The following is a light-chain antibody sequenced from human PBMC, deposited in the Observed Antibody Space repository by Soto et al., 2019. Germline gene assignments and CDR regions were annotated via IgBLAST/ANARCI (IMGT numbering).Light chain of an antibody. Sequence: QSVLTQPPSVSGSPGQSVTISCTGTSSDLASYNRVSWYQRPPGTAPKLLIYRNNQRPSGVPDRFSGSKSGTSASLAISGLQSEDEADYYCAAWDGSLKGYVFATGTKATVL. V-gene: IGLV1-44*01. CDR3: AAWDGSLKGYV. J-gene: IGLJ1*01. CDR1: SSDLASYNR. CDR2: RNN.